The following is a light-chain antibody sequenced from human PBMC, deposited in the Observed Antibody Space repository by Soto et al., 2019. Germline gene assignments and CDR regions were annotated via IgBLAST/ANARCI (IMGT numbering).Light chain of an antibody. CDR2: AAS. V-gene: IGKV1-6*01. CDR3: LQGYNYTWT. CDR1: QGISND. Sequence: ALRMTQSPSSLSASVGDRATITCGASQGISNDLAWYQQKPGKAPKLLIYAASSLQSEVPSRFRGSRSGTDLTLTISSLKPEDFETYYCLQGYNYTWTFGQGTKVDIK. J-gene: IGKJ1*01.